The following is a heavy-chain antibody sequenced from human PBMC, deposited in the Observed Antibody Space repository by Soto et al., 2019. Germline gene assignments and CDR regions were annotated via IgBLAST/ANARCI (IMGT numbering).Heavy chain of an antibody. J-gene: IGHJ6*02. V-gene: IGHV1-18*01. D-gene: IGHD3-16*01. CDR3: AMVDDFVTPTPQDV. CDR1: GYIFVNYG. Sequence: QVQLVQSGDEVRKPGSSVKVSCKASGYIFVNYGIAWVRQAPGQGLECMGWISPYSGNTHYASKVQGRLTMTPDTSAGTAYVDRGSLPSGATAVYYCAMVDDFVTPTPQDVWGQGTTVTVSS. CDR2: ISPYSGNT.